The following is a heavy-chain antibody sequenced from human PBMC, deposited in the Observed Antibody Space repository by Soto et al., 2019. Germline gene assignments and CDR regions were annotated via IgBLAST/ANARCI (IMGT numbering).Heavy chain of an antibody. CDR2: ISAYSGNT. D-gene: IGHD5-12*01. V-gene: IGHV1-18*01. Sequence: QVQLVQSGTEVKKPGASVKVSCKASGYTFTSYGISWVRQAPGQGLEWMGWISAYSGNTNYAQRLQGRVTMTTDTAATTAYMELRSLRSDDTAVYYCARDRGGYDGFDYWGQGTLVTVSS. CDR1: GYTFTSYG. CDR3: ARDRGGYDGFDY. J-gene: IGHJ4*02.